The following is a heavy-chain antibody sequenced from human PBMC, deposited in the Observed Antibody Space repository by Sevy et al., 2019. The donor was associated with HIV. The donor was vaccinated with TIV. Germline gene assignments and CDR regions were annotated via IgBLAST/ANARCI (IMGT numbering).Heavy chain of an antibody. Sequence: GGSLRLSCAASGFTFSNAWMSWVRQAPGKGLEWVGHIKSKTDGGTTDYAAPVKGRFTISRDDSKNTLYLQMNSLKTEDTAVYYCTTDPTLFVVVPAAVFDYWDQGTLVTVSS. CDR3: TTDPTLFVVVPAAVFDY. V-gene: IGHV3-15*01. CDR1: GFTFSNAW. CDR2: IKSKTDGGTT. J-gene: IGHJ4*02. D-gene: IGHD2-2*01.